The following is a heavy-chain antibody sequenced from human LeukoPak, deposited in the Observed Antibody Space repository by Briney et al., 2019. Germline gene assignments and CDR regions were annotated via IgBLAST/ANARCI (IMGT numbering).Heavy chain of an antibody. CDR2: ISSSGSTI. Sequence: GGSLRLSCAASGYTFSDYYMSWIRQGPGKGLEWVSCISSSGSTIYYTDSVKGRFTISRDNAKNSLYLQMDSLRAEDTAVYYCASPGPYYYDSSGYTIFDYWGQGTLVTVSS. V-gene: IGHV3-11*01. CDR1: GYTFSDYY. CDR3: ASPGPYYYDSSGYTIFDY. D-gene: IGHD3-22*01. J-gene: IGHJ4*02.